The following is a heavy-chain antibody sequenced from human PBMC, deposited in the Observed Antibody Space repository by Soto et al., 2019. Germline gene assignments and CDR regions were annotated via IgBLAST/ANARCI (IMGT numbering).Heavy chain of an antibody. D-gene: IGHD3-22*01. CDR2: IDPSDSYT. J-gene: IGHJ6*02. Sequence: GESLKISCKGSGYSFTSYWVSWVRQMPGKGLEWMGRIDPSDSYTNYSPSFQGHVTISADKSISTAYLQWSSLKASDTAMYYCVSSHDGSGYYSNYYYYGMDVWGQGTTVTVS. CDR3: VSSHDGSGYYSNYYYYGMDV. V-gene: IGHV5-10-1*01. CDR1: GYSFTSYW.